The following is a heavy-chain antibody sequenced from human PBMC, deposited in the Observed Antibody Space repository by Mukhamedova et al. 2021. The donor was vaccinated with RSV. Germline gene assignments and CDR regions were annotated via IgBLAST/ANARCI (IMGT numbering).Heavy chain of an antibody. CDR3: ARGGGYDFGNWFDP. CDR2: AYNGNT. Sequence: AYNGNTNYAQKLQGRVTMTTDTSTSTAYMELRSLRSDDTAVYYCARGGGYDFGNWFDPWGQGTLVTVSS. J-gene: IGHJ5*02. V-gene: IGHV1-18*01. D-gene: IGHD5-12*01.